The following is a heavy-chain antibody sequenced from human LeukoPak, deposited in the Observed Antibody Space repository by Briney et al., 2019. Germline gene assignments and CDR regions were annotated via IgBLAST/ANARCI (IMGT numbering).Heavy chain of an antibody. V-gene: IGHV1-2*06. D-gene: IGHD6-6*01. CDR3: AKWKYSNSGIDDY. CDR1: GYTFTGYY. CDR2: INPNSGGT. J-gene: IGHJ4*02. Sequence: GASVTVSCTASGYTFTGYYMHWVRQAPGQGLEWMGRINPNSGGTNYAQKFQGRVTMTRDTSISTAYMELSRLRSDDTAVYYCAKWKYSNSGIDDYWGQGTLVTVSS.